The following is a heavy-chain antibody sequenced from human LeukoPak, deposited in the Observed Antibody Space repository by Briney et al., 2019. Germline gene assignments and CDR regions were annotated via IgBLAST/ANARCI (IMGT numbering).Heavy chain of an antibody. CDR1: GGSFSGYY. J-gene: IGHJ4*02. CDR3: ARAVDGYNSDY. V-gene: IGHV4-34*01. D-gene: IGHD5-24*01. CDR2: INHSGST. Sequence: SETLSLTCAVYGGSFSGYYWSWIRQPPGKGLEWIGEINHSGSTNYNPSLKSRVTISVDTSKNQFSLRLNSVTTADTAVYYCARAVDGYNSDYWGQGTLVTVSS.